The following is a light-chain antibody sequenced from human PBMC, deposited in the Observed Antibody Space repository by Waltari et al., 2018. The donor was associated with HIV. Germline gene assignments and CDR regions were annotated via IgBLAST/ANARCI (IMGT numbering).Light chain of an antibody. Sequence: DILLTQSPPFLSASVAARVTIPCRASQGIRNYLAWFQQKPGRAPKLRIFGATTLHTGVPSRFSGSGSGTQFTLTINGLQPEDFATYYCQQHNTYPLTFGPGTRVDVK. CDR3: QQHNTYPLT. J-gene: IGKJ3*01. V-gene: IGKV1-9*01. CDR1: QGIRNY. CDR2: GAT.